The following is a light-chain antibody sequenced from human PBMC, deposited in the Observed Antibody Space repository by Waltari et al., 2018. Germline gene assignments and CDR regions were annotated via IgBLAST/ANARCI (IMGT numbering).Light chain of an antibody. J-gene: IGKJ5*01. CDR2: DTS. V-gene: IGKV3-11*01. CDR3: QQRSNWPLSIT. CDR1: QSVSSY. Sequence: IVLPPSPATLSLSPGDSPLPSCRASQSVSSYLAWYQQKPGQAPRLLIYDTSNRATGIPARFSGSGFGTDFTLTISSQEPEDFAVYYCQQRSNWPLSITFGQGTRLEIK.